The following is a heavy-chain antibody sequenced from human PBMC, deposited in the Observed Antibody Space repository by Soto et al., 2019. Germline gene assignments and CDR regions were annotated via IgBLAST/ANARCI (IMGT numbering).Heavy chain of an antibody. V-gene: IGHV4-30-4*01. D-gene: IGHD2-2*01. J-gene: IGHJ4*02. CDR1: GGSIDSDNYY. Sequence: NPSETLSLTCTVSGGSIDSDNYYWSWIRQPPGKGLEWIGYIYFSGTTHYNPSLKSRIVISKDSSKNQFSLKLNSVTAADTAVYYCARTSWFDNSSSAHWGQGTLVTVSS. CDR3: ARTSWFDNSSSAH. CDR2: IYFSGTT.